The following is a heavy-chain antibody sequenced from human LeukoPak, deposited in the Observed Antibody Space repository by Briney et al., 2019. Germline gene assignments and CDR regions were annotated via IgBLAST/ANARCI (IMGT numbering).Heavy chain of an antibody. V-gene: IGHV3-23*01. CDR3: AQGGYFAFDF. D-gene: IGHD2-2*03. CDR2: INRSGGK. CDR1: GFAFSTYD. Sequence: PGGSLRLSCVASGFAFSTYDMRWVRQAPGKGLEWVSGINRSGGKYYTDSVKGRFTISRDNSKSTLYLEMNSLRADDTAVYYCAQGGYFAFDFWGQGTMVTVSS. J-gene: IGHJ3*01.